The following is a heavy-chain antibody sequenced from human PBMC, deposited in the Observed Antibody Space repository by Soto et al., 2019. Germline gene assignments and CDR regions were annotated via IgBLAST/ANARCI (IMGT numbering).Heavy chain of an antibody. D-gene: IGHD3-3*01. CDR1: GYTFTSYA. Sequence: ASVKVPCKASGYTFTSYAMHWVRQAPGQGLEWMGWINAGNGNTKYSQKFQGRVTITRDTSASTAYMELSSLRSEDTAVYYCARDSYDFWSGPDPSGMDVWGEGTTVTVSS. V-gene: IGHV1-3*01. CDR3: ARDSYDFWSGPDPSGMDV. J-gene: IGHJ6*04. CDR2: INAGNGNT.